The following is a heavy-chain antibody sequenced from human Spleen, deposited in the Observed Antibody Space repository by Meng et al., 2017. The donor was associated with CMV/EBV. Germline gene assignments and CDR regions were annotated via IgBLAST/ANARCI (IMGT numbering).Heavy chain of an antibody. Sequence: SGFPFSSFAMSWVRQAPGKGLGWVSLIGGGGVSTYSADSVKGRFTISRDNSKNTLYLQMNSLRAEDTAVYYCANGYSSDWYGSFYFDYWGQGTLVTVSS. CDR3: ANGYSSDWYGSFYFDY. CDR1: GFPFSSFA. CDR2: IGGGGVST. D-gene: IGHD6-19*01. V-gene: IGHV3-23*01. J-gene: IGHJ4*02.